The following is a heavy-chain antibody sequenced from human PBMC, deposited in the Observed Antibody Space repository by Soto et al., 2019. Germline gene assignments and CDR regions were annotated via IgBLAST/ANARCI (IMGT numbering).Heavy chain of an antibody. CDR2: INPKFGDT. CDR1: GYTFTAYY. Sequence: QVQLVQSGAEVKEPGDSVRVSCEAPGYTFTAYYIHWVRQAPGQGLEWMGWINPKFGDTTYAQDFQGRVTMTRDMSISTVYMELSRLTSDDTAIYYCARNMDYYYGPGSGNGHGVWGQGTTVTVFS. CDR3: ARNMDYYYGPGSGNGHGV. J-gene: IGHJ6*02. D-gene: IGHD3-10*01. V-gene: IGHV1-2*02.